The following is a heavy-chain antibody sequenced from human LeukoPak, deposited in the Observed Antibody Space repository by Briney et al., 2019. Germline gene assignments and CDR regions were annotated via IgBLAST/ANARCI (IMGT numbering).Heavy chain of an antibody. D-gene: IGHD2-2*02. CDR2: IYHSGST. J-gene: IGHJ6*04. V-gene: IGHV4-30-2*01. CDR3: VRDEYRDV. Sequence: PSETLSLTCTVSGGSISSGGYYWSWIRQPPGKGLEWIGYIYHSGSTHHNPSLKSRVTMSIDASKNQFSLKLSSVTAADTAVYYCVRDEYRDVWGKGTTVTVSS. CDR1: GGSISSGGYY.